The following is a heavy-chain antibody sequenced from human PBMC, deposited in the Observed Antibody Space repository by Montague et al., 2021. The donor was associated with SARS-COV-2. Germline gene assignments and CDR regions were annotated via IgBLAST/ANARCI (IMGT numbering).Heavy chain of an antibody. CDR2: IKEDGSEK. CDR3: AREYFDNSGMGHY. CDR1: GFTFSSYW. D-gene: IGHD3-22*01. J-gene: IGHJ4*02. V-gene: IGHV3-7*01. Sequence: SLRLSCAASGFTFSSYWMSWVRQAPGKGLEWVANIKEDGSEKKYVSSVKGRFTISRDNAKDSLYLQMNSLRAEDTAVYYCAREYFDNSGMGHYWGQGTLVTVSS.